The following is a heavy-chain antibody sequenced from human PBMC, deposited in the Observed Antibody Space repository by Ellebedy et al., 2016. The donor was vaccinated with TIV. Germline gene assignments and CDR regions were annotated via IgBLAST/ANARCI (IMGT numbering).Heavy chain of an antibody. D-gene: IGHD2-21*01. CDR1: GFTFSSYA. Sequence: GESLKISCTVSGFTFSSYAIHWVRQAPGRGLVWVSRISNDGSSTSYADSVKGRFTISRDNAKNTLYLQMNSLRVEDTAACYCTPWGLGGYWGQGTLVTVSS. J-gene: IGHJ4*02. V-gene: IGHV3-74*01. CDR2: ISNDGSST. CDR3: TPWGLGGY.